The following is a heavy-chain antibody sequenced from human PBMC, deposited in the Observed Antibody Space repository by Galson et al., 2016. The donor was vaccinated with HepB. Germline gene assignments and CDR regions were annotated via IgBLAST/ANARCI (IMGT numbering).Heavy chain of an antibody. V-gene: IGHV3-15*01. CDR1: GFRFSTAW. Sequence: SLRLSCAASGFRFSTAWMTWVRQAPGKGLEWIGRSKSKTDGGAIGYAAPVRGRFTISRDYSRDTLFLQMNSLKFEGTDVYYCTVCGLTGDLDYWGRGTRVAVSS. J-gene: IGHJ4*02. CDR2: SKSKTDGGAI. D-gene: IGHD3-9*01. CDR3: TVCGLTGDLDY.